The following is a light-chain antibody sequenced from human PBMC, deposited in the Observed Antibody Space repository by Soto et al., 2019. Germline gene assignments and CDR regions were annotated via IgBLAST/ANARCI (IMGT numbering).Light chain of an antibody. J-gene: IGKJ5*01. CDR1: QAISSN. V-gene: IGKV3D-15*01. Sequence: EIVMTQSPATLSVSRGERATLSCMANQAISSNVAWYQQKPGQAPRLLIYGAYTRAAGIPDRFSGSGSGTDFTLTITRLEPEDSAVYFCQQYTGPPTTFGQGTRLEIK. CDR2: GAY. CDR3: QQYTGPPTT.